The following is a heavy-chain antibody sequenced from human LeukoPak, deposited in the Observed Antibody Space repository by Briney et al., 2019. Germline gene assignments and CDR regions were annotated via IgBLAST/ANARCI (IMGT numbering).Heavy chain of an antibody. CDR1: GYTFTGYY. Sequence: ASVKVSCKTSGYTFTGYYMHWLRQAPGQGLEWMGRINPNSGGTYYAQKFQGRVTMTRDTSISTSYMELTSLISDDTAVYSCAGGVLHGGGNWFDPWGQGTLVTVSS. V-gene: IGHV1-2*06. CDR2: INPNSGGT. D-gene: IGHD3-16*01. J-gene: IGHJ5*02. CDR3: AGGVLHGGGNWFDP.